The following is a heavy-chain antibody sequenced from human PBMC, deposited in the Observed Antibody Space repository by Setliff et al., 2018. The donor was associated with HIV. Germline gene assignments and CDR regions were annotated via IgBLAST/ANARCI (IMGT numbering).Heavy chain of an antibody. J-gene: IGHJ4*02. V-gene: IGHV4-31*03. CDR1: GGSISSGGYY. Sequence: SETLSLTCTVSGGSISSGGYYWSWIRQHPGKGLEWIGYIHYTGSTYYNPSLKSRVTISVDTSKKQFSLKLSSVTAADTAVYFCARETRSGWYDLAYWGQGTLVTVSS. CDR3: ARETRSGWYDLAY. CDR2: IHYTGST. D-gene: IGHD6-19*01.